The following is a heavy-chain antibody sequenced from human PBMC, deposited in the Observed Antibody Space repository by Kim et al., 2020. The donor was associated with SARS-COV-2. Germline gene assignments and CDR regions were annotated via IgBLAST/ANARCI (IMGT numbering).Heavy chain of an antibody. Sequence: KFKGRVTMTRTTSISTAYMELSSLRSEDTAVYYCARGDILTGEDYYGMDVWGQGTTVTVSS. V-gene: IGHV1-8*01. J-gene: IGHJ6*02. CDR3: ARGDILTGEDYYGMDV. D-gene: IGHD3-9*01.